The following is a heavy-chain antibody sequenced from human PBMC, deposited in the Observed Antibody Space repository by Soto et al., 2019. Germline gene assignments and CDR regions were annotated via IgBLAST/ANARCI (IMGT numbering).Heavy chain of an antibody. CDR3: AKDNLCTNGVCLFDY. J-gene: IGHJ4*02. D-gene: IGHD2-8*01. V-gene: IGHV3-23*01. Sequence: EVQLLESGGGLVQPGGSLRLSCAASGFTFSSYAMSWVRQAPGKGLEWVSAISGSGGSTYYADSVKGRFTISRDNSKKTLYLQMNSLRAEDTAVYYCAKDNLCTNGVCLFDYWGQGTLVTVSS. CDR1: GFTFSSYA. CDR2: ISGSGGST.